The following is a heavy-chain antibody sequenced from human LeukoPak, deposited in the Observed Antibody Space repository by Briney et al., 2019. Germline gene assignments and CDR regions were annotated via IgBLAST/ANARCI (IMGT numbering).Heavy chain of an antibody. CDR1: GGPITDYY. CDR2: VFYSGTTT. Sequence: PSETLSLTCTVSGGPITDYYWSWIRQPPGKGLEWIAYVFYSGTTTNYNPSLKSRVTISVDTSKNQFSLQLTSVTAADTAVYYCATWSGSATYFSNWGRGTLVTASS. CDR3: ATWSGSATYFSN. V-gene: IGHV4-59*01. J-gene: IGHJ4*02. D-gene: IGHD3-10*01.